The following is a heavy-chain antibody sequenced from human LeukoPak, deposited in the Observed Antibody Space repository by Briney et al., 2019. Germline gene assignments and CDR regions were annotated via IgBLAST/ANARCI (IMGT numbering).Heavy chain of an antibody. Sequence: EGSLRLSCAASGFTVSSNYMSWVRQAPGKGLEWVSVIYSGGFTYYADSVKGRFTISRDNSKNTLSLQMNSLRAEDTAVYYCARGGYDSSGHLGYWGQGTLVTVSS. CDR1: GFTVSSNY. CDR2: IYSGGFT. V-gene: IGHV3-53*01. CDR3: ARGGYDSSGHLGY. D-gene: IGHD3-22*01. J-gene: IGHJ4*02.